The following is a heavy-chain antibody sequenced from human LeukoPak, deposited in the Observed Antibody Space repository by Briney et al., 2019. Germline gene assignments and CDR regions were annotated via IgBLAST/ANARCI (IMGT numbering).Heavy chain of an antibody. CDR2: IIPIFGTA. Sequence: ASVNVSFKASGGTFSSYAISWVRQARGQGLEWMGRIIPIFGTANYAQKFQGRVTITADKSTSTAYMELSSLRSEDTAVYYCARDTSSVWDDILTGYYGHWGQGTLVTVSS. CDR1: GGTFSSYA. J-gene: IGHJ4*02. D-gene: IGHD3-9*01. V-gene: IGHV1-69*06. CDR3: ARDTSSVWDDILTGYYGH.